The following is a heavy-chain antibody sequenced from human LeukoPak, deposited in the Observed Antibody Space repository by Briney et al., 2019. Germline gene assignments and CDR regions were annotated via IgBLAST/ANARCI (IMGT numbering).Heavy chain of an antibody. J-gene: IGHJ4*02. Sequence: GGSLRLSCAASGFTFSSYAMSWDRQAPGKGLEWVSAISGSGGSTYYADSVKGRFTISRDNSKNTLYLQMNSLRAEDTAVYYCARRSCSSTSCYRGYYYGSGSFYFDYWGQGTLVTVSS. CDR3: ARRSCSSTSCYRGYYYGSGSFYFDY. CDR1: GFTFSSYA. D-gene: IGHD2-2*02. V-gene: IGHV3-23*01. CDR2: ISGSGGST.